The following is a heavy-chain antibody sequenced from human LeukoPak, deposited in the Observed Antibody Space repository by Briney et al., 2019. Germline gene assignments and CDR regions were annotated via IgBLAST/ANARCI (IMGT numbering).Heavy chain of an antibody. CDR2: IYYSGST. Sequence: PSETLSLTCTVSGGSISSYYWSWIRQPPGKGLEWIGIIYYSGSTNYNPSLKSRVTISVDTSKNQFSLKLSSVTAADTAVYYCARGYDSSGYYGSFDYWGQGTLVTVSS. D-gene: IGHD3-22*01. V-gene: IGHV4-59*01. J-gene: IGHJ4*02. CDR3: ARGYDSSGYYGSFDY. CDR1: GGSISSYY.